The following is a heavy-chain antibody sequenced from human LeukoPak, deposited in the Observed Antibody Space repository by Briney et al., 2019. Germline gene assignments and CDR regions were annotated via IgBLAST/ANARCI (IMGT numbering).Heavy chain of an antibody. D-gene: IGHD2-15*01. Sequence: GASVKVSCKASGYTLTNHAITWVRQAPGQGLEWMGWISTWISGYSGNTVYAQKSQGRLTLTTDTSTSTVYMELGSLTSDDTALYYCARDSAAWSLDYWGQGALVTVPS. J-gene: IGHJ4*02. V-gene: IGHV1-18*01. CDR2: ISTWISGYSGNT. CDR3: ARDSAAWSLDY. CDR1: GYTLTNHA.